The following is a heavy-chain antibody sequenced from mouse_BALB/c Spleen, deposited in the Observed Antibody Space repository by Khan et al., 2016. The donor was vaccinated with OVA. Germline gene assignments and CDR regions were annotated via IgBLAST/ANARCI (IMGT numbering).Heavy chain of an antibody. Sequence: VQLQQSGPDLVKPGASLKISCKASGYSFTDYIMNWVRQNHGKNLEWIGLINPNNGDTTYNQKFKGKATLTIDKSSSTAYMHLLSLTSADSSVFYCARSGYGGFSYWGQGTLVTISA. CDR1: GYSFTDYI. D-gene: IGHD3-1*01. J-gene: IGHJ3*01. CDR2: INPNNGDT. V-gene: IGHV1-18*01. CDR3: ARSGYGGFSY.